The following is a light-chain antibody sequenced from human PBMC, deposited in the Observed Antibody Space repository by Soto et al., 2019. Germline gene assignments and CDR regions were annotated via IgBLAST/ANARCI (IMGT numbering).Light chain of an antibody. CDR2: EVF. Sequence: QSALTQPPSVSGSPGQSVTISCTGTSSDVGSYNRVSWYRQPPGTAHKLMIYEVFNRPSGLPDRFSGSKSGNTAYLTISRLQDEDEADYYCNSYTSRNTDVFGTGTKLTVL. CDR3: NSYTSRNTDV. CDR1: SSDVGSYNR. J-gene: IGLJ1*01. V-gene: IGLV2-18*02.